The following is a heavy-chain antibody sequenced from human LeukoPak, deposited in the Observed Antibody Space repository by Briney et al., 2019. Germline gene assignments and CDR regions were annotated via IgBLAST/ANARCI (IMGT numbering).Heavy chain of an antibody. J-gene: IGHJ3*02. Sequence: GGALRLSCAAPGFTFSSYEMTWVRPAPGGGVGWVSYISSSGSTKYYADSVKGRFTISRDNAKNSLSLQMNSLRAEDTAVYYCTRENERMEGTEAFDIWGQGTMVTVSS. CDR3: TRENERMEGTEAFDI. CDR1: GFTFSSYE. D-gene: IGHD1-1*01. CDR2: ISSSGSTK. V-gene: IGHV3-48*03.